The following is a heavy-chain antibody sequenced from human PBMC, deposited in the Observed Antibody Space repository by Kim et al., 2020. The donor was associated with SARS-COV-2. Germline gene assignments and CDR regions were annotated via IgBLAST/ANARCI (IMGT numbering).Heavy chain of an antibody. Sequence: SETLSLTCAVYGGSFSGYYWSWIRQPPGKGLEWIGEINHSGSTNYNPSLKSRVTISVDTSKNQFSLKLSSVTAADTAVYYCARGLPRLRGGPSYYFDYWGQGTLVTVSS. J-gene: IGHJ4*02. CDR2: INHSGST. D-gene: IGHD2-15*01. V-gene: IGHV4-34*01. CDR1: GGSFSGYY. CDR3: ARGLPRLRGGPSYYFDY.